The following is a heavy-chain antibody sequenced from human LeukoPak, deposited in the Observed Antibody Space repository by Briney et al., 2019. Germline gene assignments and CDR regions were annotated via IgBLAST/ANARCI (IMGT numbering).Heavy chain of an antibody. J-gene: IGHJ4*02. CDR1: GFTFDTYA. V-gene: IGHV3-23*01. Sequence: GGSLRLSCAASGFTFDTYALSWFRQAPGKGLEWVSFIGVGGGNTNYADSVKGRFTISRDDSKNTLYLQMNSLRAEDTAVYYCAKGGWEVLGGQGTLVTVSS. CDR2: IGVGGGNT. CDR3: AKGGWEVL. D-gene: IGHD1-26*01.